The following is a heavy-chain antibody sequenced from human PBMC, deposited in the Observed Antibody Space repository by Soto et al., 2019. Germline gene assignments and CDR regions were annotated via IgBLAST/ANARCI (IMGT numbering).Heavy chain of an antibody. Sequence: PGGSLRLSCADSGFRFSSCSMSWVRQTPGKGLEWVAAITATGDRTYYADSVTGRFTISRDNSKKTHYLQMTSLRAEDTAMYYCATMNGYFEYWGQGTPVTVSS. CDR1: GFRFSSCS. J-gene: IGHJ4*02. CDR3: ATMNGYFEY. D-gene: IGHD3-22*01. V-gene: IGHV3-23*01. CDR2: ITATGDRT.